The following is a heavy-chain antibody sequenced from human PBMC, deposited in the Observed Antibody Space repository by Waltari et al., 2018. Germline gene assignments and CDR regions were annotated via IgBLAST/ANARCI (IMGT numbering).Heavy chain of an antibody. J-gene: IGHJ6*02. Sequence: QVQLVESGGGVVQPGRSLRLSCAASGFTFSSYGMHWVRQAPGKGLEWVAVIWYDGSNKYYADSGKGRFTISRDNSKNTLYLQMNSLRAEDTAVYYCARVGKKDVLMVYARFYYYGMDVWGQGTTVTVSS. V-gene: IGHV3-33*01. CDR3: ARVGKKDVLMVYARFYYYGMDV. D-gene: IGHD2-8*01. CDR2: IWYDGSNK. CDR1: GFTFSSYG.